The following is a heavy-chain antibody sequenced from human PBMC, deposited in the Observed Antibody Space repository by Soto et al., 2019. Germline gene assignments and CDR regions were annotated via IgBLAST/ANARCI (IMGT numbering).Heavy chain of an antibody. Sequence: ASVKVSCKASGYTFTSYAMHWVRQAPGQRLEWMGWINAGNGNTKYSQKFQGRVTITRDTSASTAYMELSSLRSEDTAVYYCARFDWILISKENYYGMDVWGQGTTVTVSS. CDR1: GYTFTSYA. J-gene: IGHJ6*02. D-gene: IGHD3-9*01. CDR3: ARFDWILISKENYYGMDV. CDR2: INAGNGNT. V-gene: IGHV1-3*01.